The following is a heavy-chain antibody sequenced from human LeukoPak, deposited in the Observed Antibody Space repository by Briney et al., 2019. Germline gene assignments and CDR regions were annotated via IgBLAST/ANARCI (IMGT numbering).Heavy chain of an antibody. Sequence: SETLSLTCTVSGGSISSYYWSWIRQPPGKGLEWIGYIYYSGSTNYNPSLKSRVTISVDTSKNQFSLKLSSVTAADTAVYYCARVKGRGVLLNWGQGTLVTVSS. J-gene: IGHJ4*01. D-gene: IGHD3-16*01. CDR1: GGSISSYY. CDR2: IYYSGST. V-gene: IGHV4-59*12. CDR3: ARVKGRGVLLN.